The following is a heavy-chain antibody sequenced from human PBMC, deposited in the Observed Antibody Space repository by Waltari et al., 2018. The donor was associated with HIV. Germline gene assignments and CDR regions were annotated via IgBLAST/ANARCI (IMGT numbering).Heavy chain of an antibody. J-gene: IGHJ3*02. CDR2: IYYSGST. Sequence: QLQLQESGPGLVKPSETLSLTCTVSGGSISSSSYYWGWTRQPPGKGLEWIGSIYYSGSTYYNPSLKSRVTISVDTSKNQFSLKLSSVTAADTAVYYCARLFQETDAFDIWGQGTMVTVSS. CDR3: ARLFQETDAFDI. V-gene: IGHV4-39*01. CDR1: GGSISSSSYY.